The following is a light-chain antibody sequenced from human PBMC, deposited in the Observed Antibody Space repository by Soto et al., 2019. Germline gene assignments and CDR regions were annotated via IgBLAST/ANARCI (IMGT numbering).Light chain of an antibody. CDR1: QSVSSSY. CDR2: GAS. J-gene: IGKJ1*01. CDR3: QQYGSSPPWT. V-gene: IGKV3-20*01. Sequence: GERATLSCRASQSVSSSYLAWYQQKPGQAPRLLIYGASSRATGIPDRFSGSGSGTDFTLTISRLEPEDFAVYYCQQYGSSPPWTFGQGTKVDI.